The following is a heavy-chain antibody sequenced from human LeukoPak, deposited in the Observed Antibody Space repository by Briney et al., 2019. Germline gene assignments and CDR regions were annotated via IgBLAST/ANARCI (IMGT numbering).Heavy chain of an antibody. Sequence: ASVKVSCKASGYTFTGYYMHWVRQAPGQGLEWMGWINPNSGGTNYAQKVQGRVTMTRDTSISPAYMELSRLRSDDTAVYYCARVAYSSSWYGDNWFDPWGQGTLVTVSS. CDR2: INPNSGGT. D-gene: IGHD6-13*01. J-gene: IGHJ5*02. CDR1: GYTFTGYY. CDR3: ARVAYSSSWYGDNWFDP. V-gene: IGHV1-2*02.